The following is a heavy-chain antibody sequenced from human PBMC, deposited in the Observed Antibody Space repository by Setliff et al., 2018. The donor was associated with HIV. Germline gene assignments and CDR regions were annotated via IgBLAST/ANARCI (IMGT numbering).Heavy chain of an antibody. J-gene: IGHJ4*02. CDR2: ISYDGSNK. Sequence: GGSLRLSCAASTFTFSSYDIHWVRQAPGKGLEWVAFISYDGSNKYHADSVKGRVTLSRDNSKNTLYLQMNSLRPEDTAVYYCARVRLYNNALDYWGQGTLVTVSS. CDR3: ARVRLYNNALDY. V-gene: IGHV3-30*19. CDR1: TFTFSSYD. D-gene: IGHD3-10*01.